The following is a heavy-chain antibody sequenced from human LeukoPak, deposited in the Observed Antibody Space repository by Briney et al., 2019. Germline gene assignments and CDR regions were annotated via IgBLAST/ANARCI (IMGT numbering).Heavy chain of an antibody. V-gene: IGHV3-48*04. Sequence: PGGSLRLSCAASGFTFSSYSMNWVRQAPGKGLEWVSYIGGSGSPIYYADSVKGRFTISRDNAKNSLYLQMNSLRAEDTAVYYCARDQRLVDGIYYHHMDVWGKGTTVTVSS. CDR2: IGGSGSPI. CDR1: GFTFSSYS. D-gene: IGHD6-19*01. CDR3: ARDQRLVDGIYYHHMDV. J-gene: IGHJ6*03.